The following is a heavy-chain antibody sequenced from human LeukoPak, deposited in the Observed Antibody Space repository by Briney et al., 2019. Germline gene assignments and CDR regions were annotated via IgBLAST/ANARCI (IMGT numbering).Heavy chain of an antibody. CDR1: GYTFTSYG. CDR3: ARVRLDYGSGSPSVHYYYGMDV. J-gene: IGHJ6*02. Sequence: ASVKVSCKASGYTFTSYGISWVRQAPGQGLEWMGWISAYNGNTNYAQKLQGRVTMTTDTSTSTAYMELRSLRSDDTAVYYCARVRLDYGSGSPSVHYYYGMDVWGQGTTVTVSS. CDR2: ISAYNGNT. D-gene: IGHD3-10*01. V-gene: IGHV1-18*01.